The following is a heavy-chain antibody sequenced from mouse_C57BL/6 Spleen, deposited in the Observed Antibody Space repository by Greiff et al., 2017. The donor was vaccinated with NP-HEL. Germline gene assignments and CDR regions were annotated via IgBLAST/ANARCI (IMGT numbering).Heavy chain of an antibody. D-gene: IGHD2-3*01. CDR3: AMADGYYGWFAY. CDR2: IDPSDSYT. Sequence: QVQLQQPGAELVKPGASVKLSCKASGYTFTSYWMQWVKQRPGQGLEWIGEIDPSDSYTNYNQKFKGKATLTVDTSSSTAYMQLSSLTSEDSAVYYCAMADGYYGWFAYWGQGTLVTVSA. J-gene: IGHJ3*01. V-gene: IGHV1-50*01. CDR1: GYTFTSYW.